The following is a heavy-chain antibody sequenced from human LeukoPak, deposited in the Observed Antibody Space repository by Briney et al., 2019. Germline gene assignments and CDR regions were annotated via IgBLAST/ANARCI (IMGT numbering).Heavy chain of an antibody. Sequence: SETLSLTCTVSGGSISSSSYYWGWIRQPPGKGLEWIGSIYYSGSTYYNPSLKSRVTISVDTSKNQFSLKLSSVTAADTAAYYCARRKGAYSYYYYYMDVWGKGTPVTVSS. CDR3: ARRKGAYSYYYYYMDV. J-gene: IGHJ6*03. V-gene: IGHV4-39*01. CDR1: GGSISSSSYY. CDR2: IYYSGST. D-gene: IGHD4/OR15-4a*01.